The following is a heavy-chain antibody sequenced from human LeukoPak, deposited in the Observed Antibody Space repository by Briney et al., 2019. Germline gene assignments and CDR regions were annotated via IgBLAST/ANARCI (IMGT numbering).Heavy chain of an antibody. D-gene: IGHD3-22*01. CDR1: GGSLNGYY. V-gene: IGHV4-34*01. CDR3: ARGSSYGASGYPYFDH. J-gene: IGHJ4*02. Sequence: PSETLSLTCAVYGGSLNGYYWSWIRQSPGKGLEGLGEIDHRGATKYNASLESRVTISLDTPFNQFSLELTSVTAADTAIYYCARGSSYGASGYPYFDHWGQGTLVPVS. CDR2: IDHRGAT.